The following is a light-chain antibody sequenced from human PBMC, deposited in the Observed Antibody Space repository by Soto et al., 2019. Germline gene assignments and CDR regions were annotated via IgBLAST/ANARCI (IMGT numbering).Light chain of an antibody. CDR2: VAS. Sequence: SLTAAVIKRADMSRGVSQTISSCLAWYQQTAGKAPKLLIYVASILERGVPAMFSGSGAGTELLITSCNLRPEDLSVLYCQRSYGPPWMFGPGTKVDIK. V-gene: IGKV1-39*01. J-gene: IGKJ1*01. CDR3: QRSYGPPWM. CDR1: QTISSC.